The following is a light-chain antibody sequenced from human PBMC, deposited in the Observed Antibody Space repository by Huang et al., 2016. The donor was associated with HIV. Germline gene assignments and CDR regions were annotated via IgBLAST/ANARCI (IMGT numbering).Light chain of an antibody. Sequence: DIVMTQSPDSLAVSLGERATINCKSSQSVLYSSNNKNYLAGYQQKPGQPPKLLMYWASTRESGVPDRFSGSGSGTDFTLTISSLQAEDVAVYYCQQYYSSPSIAFGQGTRLEMK. V-gene: IGKV4-1*01. CDR1: QSVLYSSNNKNY. CDR2: WAS. J-gene: IGKJ5*01. CDR3: QQYYSSPSIA.